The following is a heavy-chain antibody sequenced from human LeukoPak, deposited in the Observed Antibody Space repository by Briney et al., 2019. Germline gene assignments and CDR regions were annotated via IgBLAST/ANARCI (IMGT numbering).Heavy chain of an antibody. CDR1: GGSISSYY. D-gene: IGHD2-15*01. CDR3: ARTSWVAAYLSGNYYYYYYYMDV. J-gene: IGHJ6*03. Sequence: SETLSLTCTVSGGSISSYYWSWIRQPAGKGLEWIGRIYTSGSTNYNPSLKTRVTMSVDTSKNQFSLKLNSVTAADTAVYYCARTSWVAAYLSGNYYYYYYYMDVWGKGTTVTVSS. CDR2: IYTSGST. V-gene: IGHV4-4*07.